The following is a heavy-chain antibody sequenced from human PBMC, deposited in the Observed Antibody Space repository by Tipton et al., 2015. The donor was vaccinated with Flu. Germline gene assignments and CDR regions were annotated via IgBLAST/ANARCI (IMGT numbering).Heavy chain of an antibody. CDR3: ARVRTGANDY. CDR1: GGSISSYY. J-gene: IGHJ4*02. D-gene: IGHD7-27*01. CDR2: IYSSGIT. V-gene: IGHV4-59*01. Sequence: TLSLTCTVSGGSISSYYWNWIRQPPGKGLEWIGDIYSSGITNYNPSLKSRVTISIDTSKSQFSLRLTSVTAADTAVYYCARVRTGANDYWGQGTLVTVSS.